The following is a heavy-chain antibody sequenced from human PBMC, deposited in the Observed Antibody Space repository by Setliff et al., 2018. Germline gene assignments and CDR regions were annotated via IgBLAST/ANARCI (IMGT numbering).Heavy chain of an antibody. CDR2: INAGNGNI. CDR1: GDTSTTYA. CDR3: ARELPRTIFGVVIDY. D-gene: IGHD3-3*01. V-gene: IGHV1-3*01. J-gene: IGHJ4*02. Sequence: ASVKVSCKASGDTSTTYAIHWVRQAPGQGLEWMGWINAGNGNIRYSQNFQGRVTITRDTSASTAYMELSSLRSEDTAVYYCARELPRTIFGVVIDYWGQGTLVTVSS.